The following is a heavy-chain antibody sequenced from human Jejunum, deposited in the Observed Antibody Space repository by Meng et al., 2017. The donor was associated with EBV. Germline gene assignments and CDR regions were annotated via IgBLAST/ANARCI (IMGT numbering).Heavy chain of an antibody. CDR2: ISYDGSNK. CDR3: AKDRAGYTYGFDS. V-gene: IGHV3-30*18. CDR1: GFTFSSFG. Sequence: QVQLVESGGGVVQPGRSLRLSCAASGFTFSSFGMHWVRQAPGKGLEWVAVISYDGSNKYYADSVKGRFTISRDNSKNTLYLQMNSLRAEDTAVYHCAKDRAGYTYGFDSWGQGTLVTVSS. J-gene: IGHJ4*02. D-gene: IGHD5-18*01.